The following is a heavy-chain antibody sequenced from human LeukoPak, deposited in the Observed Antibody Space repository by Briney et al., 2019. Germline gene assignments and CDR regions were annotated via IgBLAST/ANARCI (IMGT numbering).Heavy chain of an antibody. V-gene: IGHV4-38-2*02. Sequence: SGTLSLTCDVFGDSINNTYFWGWIRRPPGKGLQWIGSIDQGGNTYFESSLKGRVYLSVDTSKNQFSLTLTPVTDADTAIYHCVREVRYHDDSGYPDSWGQGTLVIVSS. CDR2: IDQGGNT. D-gene: IGHD3-22*01. J-gene: IGHJ4*02. CDR1: GDSINNTYF. CDR3: VREVRYHDDSGYPDS.